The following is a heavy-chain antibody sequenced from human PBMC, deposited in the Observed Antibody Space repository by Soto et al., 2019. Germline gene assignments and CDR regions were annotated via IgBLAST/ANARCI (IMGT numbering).Heavy chain of an antibody. V-gene: IGHV3-21*06. D-gene: IGHD3-9*01. CDR2: ITGSSSYI. Sequence: GGSLRLSCAASGFIFSSHNMNWVRQAPGKGLEWVSSITGSSSYIFYADSVKGRFTISRDNAKNTVYLQVNSLRAEDTGVYYCARLVASETGYGMDVWGQGTTVTV. CDR1: GFIFSSHN. CDR3: ARLVASETGYGMDV. J-gene: IGHJ6*02.